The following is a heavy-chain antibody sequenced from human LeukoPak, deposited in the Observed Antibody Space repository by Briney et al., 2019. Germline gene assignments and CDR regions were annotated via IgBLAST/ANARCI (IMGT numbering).Heavy chain of an antibody. CDR2: INPNSGGT. D-gene: IGHD2-15*01. Sequence: ASVKVSCKASGYTFTGYYMHWVRQAPGQGFEWMGWINPNSGGTNYAQKFQGRVTMTRDTSISTAYMELSRLRSDDTAVYYCARAGAVVDNWFDPWGQGTLVTVSS. V-gene: IGHV1-2*02. CDR3: ARAGAVVDNWFDP. J-gene: IGHJ5*02. CDR1: GYTFTGYY.